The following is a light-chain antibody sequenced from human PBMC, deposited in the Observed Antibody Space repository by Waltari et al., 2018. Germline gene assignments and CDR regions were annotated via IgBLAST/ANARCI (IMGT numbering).Light chain of an antibody. CDR1: SSDVGNYNL. Sequence: QSALTQPASVSGSPGQSSTISCTGTSSDVGNYNLVPWCQQYPGKAPKVMIYDDNRRPSGVSDRFSGSKSGNTASLTISGVQAEDEADYYCCSYAGSYTWVFGGGTKLTVL. CDR3: CSYAGSYTWV. V-gene: IGLV2-23*01. CDR2: DDN. J-gene: IGLJ3*02.